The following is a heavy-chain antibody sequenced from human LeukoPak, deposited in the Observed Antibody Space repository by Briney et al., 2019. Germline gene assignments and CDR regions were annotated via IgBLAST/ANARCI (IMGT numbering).Heavy chain of an antibody. CDR2: INPYSGAI. CDR3: ARDPKSQLLLDY. V-gene: IGHV1-2*02. Sequence: ASVKVSCKASGYTFTGYYLHWVRQAPGHGLEWMGWINPYSGAINYAQKFQGRVTLTRDTSISTAYMELSRLTSGDTAVYYCARDPKSQLLLDYWGQGTLVTVSS. J-gene: IGHJ4*02. CDR1: GYTFTGYY. D-gene: IGHD2-2*01.